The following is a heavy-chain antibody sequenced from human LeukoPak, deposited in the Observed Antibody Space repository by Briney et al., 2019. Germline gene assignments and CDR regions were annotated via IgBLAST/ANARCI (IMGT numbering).Heavy chain of an antibody. CDR3: ARWYGGVWYFDL. J-gene: IGHJ2*01. D-gene: IGHD1-14*01. CDR2: IYYSGST. Sequence: PSETLSLTCTVSGASFSSTTYYWGWLRQPPRTGLEWIASIYYSGSTYYNPSLKSRVTISVDTSKNQFSLKLSSVTAADTAVYYCARWYGGVWYFDLWGRGTLVTVSS. CDR1: GASFSSTTYY. V-gene: IGHV4-39*07.